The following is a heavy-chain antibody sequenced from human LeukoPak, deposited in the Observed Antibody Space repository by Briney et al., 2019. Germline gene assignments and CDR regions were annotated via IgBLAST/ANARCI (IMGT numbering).Heavy chain of an antibody. CDR2: IYYSGST. D-gene: IGHD5-18*01. V-gene: IGHV4-59*01. Sequence: PSETLSLTCTVSGGSISSYYWSWIRQPPGKGLEWIGYIYYSGSTNYNPSLKSRVAISVDTSKNQFSLKLSSVTAADTAVYYCARADTAVAEPFDYWGQGTLVTVSS. CDR1: GGSISSYY. J-gene: IGHJ4*02. CDR3: ARADTAVAEPFDY.